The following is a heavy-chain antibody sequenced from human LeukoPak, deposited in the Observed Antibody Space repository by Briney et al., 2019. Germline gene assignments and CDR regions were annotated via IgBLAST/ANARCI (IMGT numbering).Heavy chain of an antibody. J-gene: IGHJ3*02. D-gene: IGHD3-16*01. CDR2: ISSSGSTI. V-gene: IGHV3-48*04. CDR1: GFTFSGYS. CDR3: ARVMMRAFDI. Sequence: GGSLRLSCAASGFTFSGYSMNWVRQAPGKGLEWVSYISSSGSTIYYADSLKGRFTISRDNAKNSLYLQMNSLRAEDTAVYYCARVMMRAFDIWGQGTMVTVSS.